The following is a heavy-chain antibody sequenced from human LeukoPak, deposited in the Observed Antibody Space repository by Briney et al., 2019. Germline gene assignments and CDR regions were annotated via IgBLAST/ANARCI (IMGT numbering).Heavy chain of an antibody. CDR1: GYSFTNYW. CDR2: IFPGDSDI. CDR3: ARRRGYSANDSYYFDY. V-gene: IGHV5-51*01. J-gene: IGHJ4*02. D-gene: IGHD5-12*01. Sequence: GESLKISCKGSGYSFTNYWIGWVRQMPGKGLEWMGIIFPGDSDIRYSPSFQGQVTISADKSISTAYLQWSSLKASDTAMYYCARRRGYSANDSYYFDYWGQGTMVAVSS.